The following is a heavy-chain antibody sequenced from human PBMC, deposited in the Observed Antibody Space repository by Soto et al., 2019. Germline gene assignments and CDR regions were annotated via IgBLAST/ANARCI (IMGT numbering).Heavy chain of an antibody. J-gene: IGHJ4*02. CDR2: IHHSGST. V-gene: IGHV4-34*01. CDR1: GGSFSGYY. CDR3: AISRGWHAY. D-gene: IGHD6-19*01. Sequence: SETLSLTRAVSGGSFSGYYWSWIRRPPGKGLEWIGEIHHSGSTNYNPSLKSRVTISVDTSKNQFSLKLSSVTAADTAVYYCAISRGWHAYWGQGTLVTVSS.